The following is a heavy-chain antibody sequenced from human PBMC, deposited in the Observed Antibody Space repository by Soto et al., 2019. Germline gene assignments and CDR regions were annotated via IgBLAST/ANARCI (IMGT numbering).Heavy chain of an antibody. CDR3: ARGRRYTPVAGTDYYYYYGMDV. CDR2: INHSGST. V-gene: IGHV4-34*01. Sequence: SETLSLTGAVYGGSFSGYYWSWIRQPPGKGLEWRGEINHSGSTNYNPSLKSRVTISVDTSKNQFSLKLSSVTAADTAVYYCARGRRYTPVAGTDYYYYYGMDVWGQGTTVTVSS. J-gene: IGHJ6*02. D-gene: IGHD6-19*01. CDR1: GGSFSGYY.